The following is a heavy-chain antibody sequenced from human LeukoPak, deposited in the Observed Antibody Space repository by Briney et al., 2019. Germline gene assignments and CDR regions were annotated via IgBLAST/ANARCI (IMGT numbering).Heavy chain of an antibody. D-gene: IGHD1-26*01. J-gene: IGHJ6*02. CDR2: ITWNSGSI. CDR3: ATWAFYHSLDV. CDR1: GFTFDDYA. V-gene: IGHV3-9*01. Sequence: GGSLRLSCAASGFTFDDYAMHWVRQAPGKGLEWVSGITWNSGSIGYADSVKGRFTISRDNSKNSLYLQMNSLRTEDTALYYCATWAFYHSLDVWGQGTTVTVSS.